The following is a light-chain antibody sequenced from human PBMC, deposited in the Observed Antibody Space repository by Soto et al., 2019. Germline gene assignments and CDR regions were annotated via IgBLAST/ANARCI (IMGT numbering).Light chain of an antibody. V-gene: IGKV3-20*01. J-gene: IGKJ4*01. CDR1: QSVSSRY. CDR2: GTS. CDR3: QRYGSSPPLT. Sequence: EIVLMQSPGTLSLSPGERATLSCRASQSVSSRYIAWYQQKPGQAPRLLIDGTSSRTTGIPDRFIGSGSGTDFTLTISRLEPEDFAVYYCQRYGSSPPLTFGGGTKVEIK.